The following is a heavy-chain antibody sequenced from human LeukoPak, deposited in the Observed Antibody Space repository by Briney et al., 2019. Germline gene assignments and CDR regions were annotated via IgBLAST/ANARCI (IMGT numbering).Heavy chain of an antibody. CDR3: TKAGVVGAKAGFDN. V-gene: IGHV3-21*01. Sequence: GGSLRLSCAASGFTFRTYSMNWVRQAPGKGLEWVSSISSTSTYIFYADSVKGRFTISRDNAKNSLDLQMNNLRDEDTAIYYCTKAGVVGAKAGFDNWGQGTLVTVSS. CDR1: GFTFRTYS. J-gene: IGHJ4*02. D-gene: IGHD1-26*01. CDR2: ISSTSTYI.